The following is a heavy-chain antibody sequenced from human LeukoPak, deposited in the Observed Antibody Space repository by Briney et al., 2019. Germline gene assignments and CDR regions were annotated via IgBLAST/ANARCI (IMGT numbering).Heavy chain of an antibody. Sequence: GGSLKLSCAASGFXFSGSGIHWVRQASGKGLKWVGHIRSKSDNYATTYTASVEGRFTISRDDSRNTAFLHMNSLKTEDTAVYYCSTVGSIQVAARDYWGQGTLVTVSS. CDR1: GFXFSGSG. CDR2: IRSKSDNYAT. CDR3: STVGSIQVAARDY. J-gene: IGHJ4*02. V-gene: IGHV3-73*01. D-gene: IGHD6-13*01.